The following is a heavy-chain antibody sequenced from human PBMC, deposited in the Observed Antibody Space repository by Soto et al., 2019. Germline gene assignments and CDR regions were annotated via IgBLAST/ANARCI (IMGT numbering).Heavy chain of an antibody. V-gene: IGHV3-48*01. D-gene: IGHD2-15*01. CDR1: GFTFSSYS. Sequence: EVQLVESGGGLVQPGGSLRLSCAASGFTFSSYSMNWVRQAPGKGLEWVSYISSSSSPICYADSVKGRFTISRDNVKNSLYEQMNCLRAGHAAVYYCATDIGVVEAATADYLGQGTLVTVSS. CDR3: ATDIGVVEAATADY. CDR2: ISSSSSPI. J-gene: IGHJ4*02.